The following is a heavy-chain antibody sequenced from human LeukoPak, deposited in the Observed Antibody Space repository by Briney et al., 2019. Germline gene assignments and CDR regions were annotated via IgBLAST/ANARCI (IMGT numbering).Heavy chain of an antibody. J-gene: IGHJ3*02. D-gene: IGHD2-2*02. Sequence: PGGSLRLSCAASGFPFNSYWMHWVRHAPGKGLVWVSAITNWNGGSTGYADSVRGRFTISRDNAKNSLYLQMNSLRAEDTALYYCARCSRSSTDCYSAFDIWGQGTMVTVSS. CDR2: ITNWNGGST. CDR3: ARCSRSSTDCYSAFDI. CDR1: GFPFNSYW. V-gene: IGHV3-20*04.